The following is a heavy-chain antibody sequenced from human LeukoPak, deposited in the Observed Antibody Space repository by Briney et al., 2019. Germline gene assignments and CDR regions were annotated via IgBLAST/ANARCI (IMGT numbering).Heavy chain of an antibody. Sequence: PSETLSLTRAVYGGSFSGYYWSWIRQPPGKGLEWIGEINHSGSTNYNPSLKSRVTISVDTSKNQFSLKLSSVTAADTAVYYCARDRRNSPFDYWGQGTLVTVSS. D-gene: IGHD1-14*01. CDR2: INHSGST. CDR3: ARDRRNSPFDY. V-gene: IGHV4-34*01. CDR1: GGSFSGYY. J-gene: IGHJ4*02.